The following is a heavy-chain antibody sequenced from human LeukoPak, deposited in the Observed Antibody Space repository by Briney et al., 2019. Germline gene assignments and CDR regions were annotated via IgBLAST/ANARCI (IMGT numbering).Heavy chain of an antibody. D-gene: IGHD1-26*01. V-gene: IGHV3-48*02. CDR1: GFTFGTYA. CDR3: ARAIGYFDS. J-gene: IGHJ4*02. Sequence: GGSLRLSCAASGFTFGTYAMNWVRQAPGKGLEWLSYITSSSGTIYYADSVTGRFTISRDNVKNSLYLQMNSLRQEDTAVYYCARAIGYFDSWGQGTLVTVSS. CDR2: ITSSSGTI.